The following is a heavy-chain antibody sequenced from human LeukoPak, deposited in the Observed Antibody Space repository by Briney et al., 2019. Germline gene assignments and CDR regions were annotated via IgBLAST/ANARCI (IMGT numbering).Heavy chain of an antibody. Sequence: GGSLRLSCAASGFTFNNAWMTWVRQTPGKGLEWVSRIKSKTDGGTTDYAAPVKGRFTISRDDSKNTLSLQLNSLKIEDTAVYYCTTLGSGWSLDDWGQGTLVTVSS. V-gene: IGHV3-15*01. D-gene: IGHD6-19*01. CDR2: IKSKTDGGTT. CDR3: TTLGSGWSLDD. CDR1: GFTFNNAW. J-gene: IGHJ4*02.